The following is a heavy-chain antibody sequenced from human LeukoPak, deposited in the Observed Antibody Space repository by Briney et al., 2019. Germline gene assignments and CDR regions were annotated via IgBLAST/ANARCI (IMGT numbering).Heavy chain of an antibody. Sequence: SETLSLTCSVSGGSISNYYWSWIRQPPGKGLEWVAYIYYSGNTNYNPSLKSRVIISVDTSKNQFSLKLASVTAADTAVYYCARVIDTSGYFYKFDYWGQGTLVTVSS. J-gene: IGHJ4*02. CDR1: GGSISNYY. CDR2: IYYSGNT. D-gene: IGHD3-22*01. CDR3: ARVIDTSGYFYKFDY. V-gene: IGHV4-59*01.